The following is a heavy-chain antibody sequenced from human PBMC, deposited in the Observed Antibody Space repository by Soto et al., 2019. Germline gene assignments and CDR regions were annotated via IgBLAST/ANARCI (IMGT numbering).Heavy chain of an antibody. J-gene: IGHJ4*02. CDR2: IYYSGLT. D-gene: IGHD5-12*01. CDR1: GGSMRSEGYY. CDR3: SCLRGFSGYHGD. Sequence: PSETLSLTCSVSGGSMRSEGYYWSWIRQHPGKGLEWIGYIYYSGLTDYNPSLKSRLTISVDKSKNEFYLKMRSVTAADTAVYYCSCLRGFSGYHGDWTQGTSDPVSS. V-gene: IGHV4-31*09.